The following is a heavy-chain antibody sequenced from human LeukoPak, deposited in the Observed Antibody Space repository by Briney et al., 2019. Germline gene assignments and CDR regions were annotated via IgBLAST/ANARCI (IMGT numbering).Heavy chain of an antibody. D-gene: IGHD4-17*01. CDR1: GFTFSNAW. CDR2: IKSKTDGGTT. J-gene: IGHJ4*02. V-gene: IGHV3-15*01. Sequence: GGSLRLSCAASGFTFSNAWMSWVRQAPGKGLEWVGRIKSKTDGGTTDYAAPVKGRFTISRDDSRNTLYLQMNSLKTEDTAVYYCTTDLDYGAYVCPFDYWGQGTLVTVSS. CDR3: TTDLDYGAYVCPFDY.